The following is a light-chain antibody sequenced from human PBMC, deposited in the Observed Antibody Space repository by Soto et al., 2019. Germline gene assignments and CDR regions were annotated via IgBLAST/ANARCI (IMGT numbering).Light chain of an antibody. CDR2: DGF. J-gene: IGKJ1*01. CDR1: QSISRW. CDR3: QQYHTSWT. Sequence: DIQLTQSPSFLSASVGDIVTITCRASQSISRWLAWYQQKPGKAPNLLIHDGFSLESGVPSRFSGSGSGTEFTLTITSLQPDDFATYYCQQYHTSWTFGQGTKVDIK. V-gene: IGKV1-5*01.